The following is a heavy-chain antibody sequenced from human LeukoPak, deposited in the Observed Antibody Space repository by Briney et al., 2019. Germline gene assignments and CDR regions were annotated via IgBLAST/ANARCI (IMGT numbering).Heavy chain of an antibody. CDR2: INHSGST. CDR1: GGSFSGYY. J-gene: IGHJ4*02. D-gene: IGHD3-3*01. Sequence: SETLSLTCAVYGGSFSGYYWSWIRQPPGKGLEWIGEINHSGSTNYNPSLKSRVTISVDTSKNQFSLKLSSVTAADTAVYYCARGNRRITIFGVVINYFDYWGQGTLVTVSS. V-gene: IGHV4-34*01. CDR3: ARGNRRITIFGVVINYFDY.